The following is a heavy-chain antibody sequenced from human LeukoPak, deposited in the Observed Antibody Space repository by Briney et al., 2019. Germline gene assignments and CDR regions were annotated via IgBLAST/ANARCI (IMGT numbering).Heavy chain of an antibody. Sequence: SQTLSLTCTVSGDXISSDDYYWSWIRQPPGMGLEWIGSIYNTGSTYSNPSLKSRVTISIDTSTNQFSLKLSSVTAADTAVYYCAREVSRAFDIWGQGTMVTVSS. CDR2: IYNTGST. V-gene: IGHV4-30-4*01. CDR1: GDXISSDDYY. CDR3: AREVSRAFDI. D-gene: IGHD2-8*01. J-gene: IGHJ3*02.